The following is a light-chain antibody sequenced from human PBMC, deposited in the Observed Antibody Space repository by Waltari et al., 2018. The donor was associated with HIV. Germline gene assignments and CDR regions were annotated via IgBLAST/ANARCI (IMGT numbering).Light chain of an antibody. J-gene: IGLJ2*01. Sequence: QSVLTQPPSVSAAPGQRVTISCSGNSSIIEKNYVSWYQQIHGTAPKLLIYDNSKRPSGTPARFSGSRSGTSATLASTGLQAADEADYYGGTWDSSLVFGGGTKLTVL. CDR3: GTWDSSLV. CDR1: SSIIEKNY. V-gene: IGLV1-51*01. CDR2: DNS.